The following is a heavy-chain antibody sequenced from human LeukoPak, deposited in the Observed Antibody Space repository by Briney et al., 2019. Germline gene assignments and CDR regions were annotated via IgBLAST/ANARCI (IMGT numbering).Heavy chain of an antibody. CDR3: ARAVGPFDY. Sequence: GRSLRLSCAASGFVFSTYGMHWVRQAPGKGLEWVAVIWHDGSIKHYGGSVRVRFTISRDNSENMIYLQMNGLRVEDTAVYYCARAVGPFDYWGQGTLVTVSS. V-gene: IGHV3-33*01. J-gene: IGHJ4*02. CDR1: GFVFSTYG. D-gene: IGHD3-3*01. CDR2: IWHDGSIK.